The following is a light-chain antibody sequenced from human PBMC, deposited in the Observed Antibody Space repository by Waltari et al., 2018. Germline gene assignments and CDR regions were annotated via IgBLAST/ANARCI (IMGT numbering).Light chain of an antibody. Sequence: QSALTQPASVSGSPGQSITISCTGTSSDVGGYNYVSWYQQHPGKAPKRMIYDVSNRPSGVSNRFSGSKSGNTASLTISGLQAEDEADYYCSSYTSNSRGVFGTGTKVTVL. CDR1: SSDVGGYNY. V-gene: IGLV2-14*03. CDR3: SSYTSNSRGV. CDR2: DVS. J-gene: IGLJ1*01.